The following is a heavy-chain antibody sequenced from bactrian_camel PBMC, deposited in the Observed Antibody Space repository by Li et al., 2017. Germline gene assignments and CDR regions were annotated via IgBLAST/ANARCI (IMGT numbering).Heavy chain of an antibody. CDR2: RYIDDLTK. CDR1: GDTDLANC. J-gene: IGHJ4*01. D-gene: IGHD6*01. Sequence: HVQLVESGGGSVQAGGSLRLSCVASGDTDLANCMAWFRQAPGKEREAVASRYIDDLTKSYARSVKGRFTISQDVAKNTLYLEMSSLRPEDTAMYYCAASDLRNTVVAVPVFEYQGQGTQVTVS. V-gene: IGHV3S54*01.